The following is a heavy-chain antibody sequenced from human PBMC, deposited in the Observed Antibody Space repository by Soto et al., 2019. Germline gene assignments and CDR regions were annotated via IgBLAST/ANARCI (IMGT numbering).Heavy chain of an antibody. CDR2: INPDSGNT. CDR1: GYTFTSYA. D-gene: IGHD3-10*01. Sequence: GASVKVSCKASGYTFTSYAMHWVRQAPGQRLEWMGWINPDSGNTKYAQKFQGRVTMTTDTSVSTAYMELSSLRSDDTAVYYCARDEGSGSYYNVLDVWGQGTTVTVSS. J-gene: IGHJ6*02. CDR3: ARDEGSGSYYNVLDV. V-gene: IGHV1-3*01.